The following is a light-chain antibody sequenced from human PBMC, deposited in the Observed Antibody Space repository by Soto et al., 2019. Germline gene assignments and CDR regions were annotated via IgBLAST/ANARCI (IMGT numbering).Light chain of an antibody. J-gene: IGLJ1*01. V-gene: IGLV1-51*02. CDR1: SSNIGNNY. CDR3: GTWDSSLSVLYV. CDR2: ENN. Sequence: QSVLTQPPSGSAAPGQRVTISCSGSSSNIGNNYVSWYQQLPGTAPKLLIYENNKRPSGIPDRFSGSKSGTSATLGITGLQTGDEADYYCGTWDSSLSVLYVFGTGTKVTVL.